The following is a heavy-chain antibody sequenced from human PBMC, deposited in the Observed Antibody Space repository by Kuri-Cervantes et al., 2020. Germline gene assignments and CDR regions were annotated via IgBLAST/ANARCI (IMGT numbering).Heavy chain of an antibody. V-gene: IGHV3-30*14. CDR2: ISYDGSNK. CDR1: GFTFSSYA. D-gene: IGHD4-11*01. CDR3: ARGGPSLQYYYYGMDV. J-gene: IGHJ6*02. Sequence: GGSLRLSCAASGFTFSSYAMHWVRQAPGKGLEWVAVISYDGSNKYYADSVKGRFTISRDNSKNTLYLQMNSLRAEDTAVYYCARGGPSLQYYYYGMDVWGQGTTVTVSS.